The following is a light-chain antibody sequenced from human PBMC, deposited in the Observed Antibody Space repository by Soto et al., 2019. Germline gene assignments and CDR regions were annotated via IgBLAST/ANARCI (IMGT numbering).Light chain of an antibody. Sequence: ESMLTQSPGTLSLSPGERATLSCRASRSVSSRYISWYQQKPGQAPRLLIYGASIRATVIPDRFSGSGSGTDFTLTISRLEAEDFAVYYCQQFGDSPPAFTFGQGTKLQI. CDR2: GAS. V-gene: IGKV3-20*01. J-gene: IGKJ2*01. CDR3: QQFGDSPPAFT. CDR1: RSVSSRY.